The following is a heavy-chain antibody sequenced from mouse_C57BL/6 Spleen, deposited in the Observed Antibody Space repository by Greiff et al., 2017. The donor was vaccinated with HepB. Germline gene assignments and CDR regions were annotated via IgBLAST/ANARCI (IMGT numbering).Heavy chain of an antibody. CDR3: RSSWDYYAMDY. Sequence: EVQGVESGGGLVQPGGSMKLSCAASGFTFSDAWMDWVRQSPEKGLEWVAEIRNKANNHATYYAESVKGRFTISRDDSKSSVYLQMNSLRAEETGIYYCRSSWDYYAMDYWGQGTSVTVSS. CDR1: GFTFSDAW. D-gene: IGHD1-1*01. CDR2: IRNKANNHAT. J-gene: IGHJ4*01. V-gene: IGHV6-6*01.